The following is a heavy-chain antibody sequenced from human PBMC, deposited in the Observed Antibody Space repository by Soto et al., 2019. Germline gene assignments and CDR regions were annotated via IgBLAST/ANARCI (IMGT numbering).Heavy chain of an antibody. Sequence: GGSLRLSCAASGFTFSSYGMHWVRQAPGKGLEWVAVISYDGSNKYYADSVKGRFTISRDNSKNTLYLQMNSLRAEDTAVYYCAKDGGIAAAGPPFRPYYYYMDVWGKGTTVTVSS. CDR1: GFTFSSYG. J-gene: IGHJ6*03. D-gene: IGHD6-13*01. CDR2: ISYDGSNK. V-gene: IGHV3-30*18. CDR3: AKDGGIAAAGPPFRPYYYYMDV.